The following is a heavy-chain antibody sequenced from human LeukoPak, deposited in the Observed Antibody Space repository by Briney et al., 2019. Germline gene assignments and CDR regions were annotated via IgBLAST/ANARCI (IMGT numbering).Heavy chain of an antibody. V-gene: IGHV3-7*01. CDR3: AREGYCSGGSCRSETHDAFDI. D-gene: IGHD2-15*01. CDR2: IKQDGSEK. Sequence: PGGSLRLSCAASGFTFSSYWMSWVRQAPGKGLEWVANIKQDGSEKYYVDSVKGRFTISRDNAKNSLYLQMNSLRAEDTAVYYCAREGYCSGGSCRSETHDAFDIWGQGTMVTVSS. J-gene: IGHJ3*02. CDR1: GFTFSSYW.